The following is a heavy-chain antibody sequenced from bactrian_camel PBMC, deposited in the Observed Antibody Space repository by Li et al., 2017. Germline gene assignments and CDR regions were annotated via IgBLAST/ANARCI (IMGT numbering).Heavy chain of an antibody. CDR2: IEGGGTT. V-gene: IGHV3S53*01. D-gene: IGHD6*01. J-gene: IGHJ4*01. CDR1: TDGHTGYA. Sequence: HVQLVESGGGSVQAGGSLRLSCQYSTDGHTGYALAWFRQAPRKDREGVASIEGGGTTKYADSVKGRFTISRDGARNTLYLQMDSLQTEDSAIYICAAAHRPPWGGSWSSLSSVEYVYWGQGTQVTVS. CDR3: AAAHRPPWGGSWSSLSSVEYVY.